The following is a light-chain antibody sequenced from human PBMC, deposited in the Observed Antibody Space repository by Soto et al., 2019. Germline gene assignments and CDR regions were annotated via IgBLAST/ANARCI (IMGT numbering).Light chain of an antibody. J-gene: IGLJ1*01. Sequence: QSALTQPASVSGSPGQSITISCTGTSSDVGSYNLVSWYQQHPGKAPKLMIYEGSKRPSGVSNRFSGSKSGNTASLTISGLQAEDKADYSCCSYAGSSTFAYVFGTGTKVTVL. V-gene: IGLV2-23*03. CDR3: CSYAGSSTFAYV. CDR2: EGS. CDR1: SSDVGSYNL.